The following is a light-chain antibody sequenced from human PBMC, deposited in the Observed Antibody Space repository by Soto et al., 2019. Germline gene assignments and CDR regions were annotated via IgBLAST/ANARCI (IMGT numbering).Light chain of an antibody. CDR1: SSDVGGYNY. J-gene: IGLJ3*02. CDR3: CSYAGSYTFGV. V-gene: IGLV2-11*01. CDR2: DVS. Sequence: QSALTQPRSVSGSPGQSVTISCTGTSSDVGGYNYVSWYQHHPGKAPKLMIYDVSERPSGVPDRFSGSKSGNTASLTISGLQAEDEADYYCCSYAGSYTFGVFGGGTKLTVL.